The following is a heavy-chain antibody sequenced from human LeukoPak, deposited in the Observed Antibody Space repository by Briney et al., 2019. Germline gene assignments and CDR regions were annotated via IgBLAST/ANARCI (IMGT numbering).Heavy chain of an antibody. CDR3: ARARPLGYCSGGSCWYYFDY. J-gene: IGHJ4*01. CDR1: GGSISSSSYY. CDR2: IYYSGST. V-gene: IGHV4-39*07. D-gene: IGHD2-15*01. Sequence: SETLSLTCTVSGGSISSSSYYWGWIRQPPGKGLEWIGRIYYSGSTYYNPSLKSRVTIAVYTSKNQFYLKLSSVTAADTAVYYCARARPLGYCSGGSCWYYFDYWGQGTLVTVSS.